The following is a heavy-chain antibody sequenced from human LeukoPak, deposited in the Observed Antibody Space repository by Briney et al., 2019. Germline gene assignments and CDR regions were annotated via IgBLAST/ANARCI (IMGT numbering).Heavy chain of an antibody. Sequence: EASVKVSCKASGGTFTHYVISWVRQAPGQGLEWMGGIAPISGTPMYAQRFQGRVTMTRDMSTSTVYMELSSLRSEDTAVYYCARALPHRRLMDTTMEQHWFDPWGQGTLVTVSS. CDR1: GGTFTHYV. J-gene: IGHJ5*02. CDR2: IAPISGTP. V-gene: IGHV1-69*05. CDR3: ARALPHRRLMDTTMEQHWFDP. D-gene: IGHD5-18*01.